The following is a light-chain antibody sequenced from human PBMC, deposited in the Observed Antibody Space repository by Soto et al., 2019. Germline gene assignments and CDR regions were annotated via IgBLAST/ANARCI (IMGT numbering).Light chain of an antibody. Sequence: GGRRVKIKCRASQSISSNLNWYQQKPGKVPKLVIYAASSLQSGVPSRFSGSRSGTDFPLTSTVLPSHHFPSSFCERPCTSPVSVAQGTRLEI. V-gene: IGKV1-39*02. CDR1: QSISSN. J-gene: IGKJ5*01. CDR3: ERPCTSPVS. CDR2: AAS.